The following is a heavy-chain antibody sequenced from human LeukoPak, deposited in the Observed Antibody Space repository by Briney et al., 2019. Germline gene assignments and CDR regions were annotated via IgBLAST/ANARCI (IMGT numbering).Heavy chain of an antibody. CDR2: ISAYNGNT. Sequence: RASVKVSCKASGYTFTSYGISWVRQAPGQGLEWMGWISAYNGNTNYAQKLQGRVTMTTDTSTSTAYMELRSLRSDDTAVYYCARDLDSSGYSTLDAFDIWGQGTMVTVSS. CDR3: ARDLDSSGYSTLDAFDI. J-gene: IGHJ3*02. CDR1: GYTFTSYG. V-gene: IGHV1-18*01. D-gene: IGHD3-22*01.